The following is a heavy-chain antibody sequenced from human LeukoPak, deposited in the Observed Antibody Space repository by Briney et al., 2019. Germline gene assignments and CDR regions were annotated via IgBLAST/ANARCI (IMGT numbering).Heavy chain of an antibody. Sequence: ASVKVSCKASGYTFTGYYMHWVRQAPGQGLEWMGRINLNSGGTNYAQKFQGRVTMTRDTSISTAYMELSRLRSDDTAVYYCARASYYYDSSGYYPLDYWGQGTLVTVSS. D-gene: IGHD3-22*01. CDR3: ARASYYYDSSGYYPLDY. CDR1: GYTFTGYY. CDR2: INLNSGGT. V-gene: IGHV1-2*06. J-gene: IGHJ4*02.